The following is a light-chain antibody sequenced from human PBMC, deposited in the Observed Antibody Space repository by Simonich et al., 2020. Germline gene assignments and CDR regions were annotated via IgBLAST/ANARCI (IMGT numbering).Light chain of an antibody. J-gene: IGLJ3*02. V-gene: IGLV2-14*03. CDR2: DVS. CDR3: SSYTSSSTLEDWV. CDR1: SSDVGGYNY. Sequence: QSALTQPASVSGSPGQSITISCTGTSSDVGGYNYVSWYQQHPGKAPKLMIYDVSNRPSGVSNLFSGAKSGNTASLTISGLQAEDEADYYCSSYTSSSTLEDWVFGGGTKLTVL.